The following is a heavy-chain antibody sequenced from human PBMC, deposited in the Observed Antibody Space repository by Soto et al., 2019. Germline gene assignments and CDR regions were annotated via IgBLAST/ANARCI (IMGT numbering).Heavy chain of an antibody. Sequence: GVSVKVSWNASGYTFTGYIMHWVRQAPGQGLDCVGKINPTNGVKDYSKQFQGSVTVTADTSISTVYLHLSSLTSDDTAMYYCVPQCQAPPYNWLDAWGQGAMVTISS. V-gene: IGHV1-2*02. CDR1: GYTFTGYI. CDR3: VPQCQAPPYNWLDA. D-gene: IGHD2-2*01. CDR2: INPTNGVK. J-gene: IGHJ5*02.